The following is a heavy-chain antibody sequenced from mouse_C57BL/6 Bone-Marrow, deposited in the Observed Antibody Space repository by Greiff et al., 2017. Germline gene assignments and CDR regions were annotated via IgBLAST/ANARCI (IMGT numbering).Heavy chain of an antibody. V-gene: IGHV1-72*01. CDR3: AHGNYFYWYFAV. J-gene: IGHJ1*03. D-gene: IGHD2-1*01. CDR2: IDPNSGGT. Sequence: QVQLQQPGAELVKPGASVKLSCNASGYTFTRYWMHWVKQRPGRGLEWIGRIDPNSGGTKYNEKFTSKTTLTVYNPSSQAYMQLSSLTSEDSAVYYCAHGNYFYWYFAVWGTGTTVTVSS. CDR1: GYTFTRYW.